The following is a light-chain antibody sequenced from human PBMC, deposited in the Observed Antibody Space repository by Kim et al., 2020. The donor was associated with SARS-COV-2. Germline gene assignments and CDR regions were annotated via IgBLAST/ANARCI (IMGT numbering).Light chain of an antibody. CDR3: QSRDSGGNVL. J-gene: IGLJ2*01. V-gene: IGLV3-19*01. Sequence: SSELTQDPAVSVALGQTVRITCQGDSLRSYYATWYQQRPRQAPVLVIYGRNNRPSGIPDRFSGSSSGITASLTISGAQAGDEADFYCQSRDSGGNVLFGGGTKVTVL. CDR2: GRN. CDR1: SLRSYY.